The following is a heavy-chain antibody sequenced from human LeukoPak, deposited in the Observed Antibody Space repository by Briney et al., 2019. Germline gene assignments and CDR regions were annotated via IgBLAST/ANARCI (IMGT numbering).Heavy chain of an antibody. J-gene: IGHJ6*02. CDR1: GGSISSYY. CDR3: ARQGGGDYVYYYYYGMDV. D-gene: IGHD4-17*01. V-gene: IGHV4-59*08. CDR2: IYYSGRT. Sequence: PSETLSLTCTASGGSISSYYMSWIRQPPGKGLEWIGYIYYSGRTNYNPSLKSRVTISVDTSKNQFSLKLSSVTAADTAVYYCARQGGGDYVYYYYYGMDVWGQGTTVTVSS.